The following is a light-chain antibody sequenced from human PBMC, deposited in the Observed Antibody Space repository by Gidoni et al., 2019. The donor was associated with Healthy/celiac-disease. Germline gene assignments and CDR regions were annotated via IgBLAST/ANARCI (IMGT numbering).Light chain of an antibody. CDR3: QQSYSTPYT. CDR2: AAS. J-gene: IGKJ2*01. V-gene: IGKV1-39*01. Sequence: DLQMTQPPSSLSAAVGDRVTITRRASQSISSYLNWYQQKPGKAPRLLIYAASNLQSGVPSRFSGSGAGTDFTLTISSLKPEDVATYYCQQSYSTPYTFGQGTKLEIK. CDR1: QSISSY.